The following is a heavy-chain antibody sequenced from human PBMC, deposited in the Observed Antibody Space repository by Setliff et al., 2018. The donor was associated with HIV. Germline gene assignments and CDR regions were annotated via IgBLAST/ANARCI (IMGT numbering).Heavy chain of an antibody. V-gene: IGHV1-2*02. CDR1: GYTFTSYP. Sequence: GASVKVSCKASGYTFTSYPMHWVRQAPGQGLEWMGNINPHTGVTRYAEKFQGRVTMTRDTSISTIYMELSRLRSDDTAVYYCARSSISEYLLYYWGHGTLVTVSS. J-gene: IGHJ4*01. D-gene: IGHD2-2*02. CDR3: ARSSISEYLLYY. CDR2: INPHTGVT.